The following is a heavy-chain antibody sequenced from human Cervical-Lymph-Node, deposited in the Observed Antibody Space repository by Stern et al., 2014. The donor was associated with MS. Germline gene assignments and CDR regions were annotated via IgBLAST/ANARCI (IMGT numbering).Heavy chain of an antibody. J-gene: IGHJ6*02. CDR2: ISYGGSNK. Sequence: QVQLVESGGGVVQPGRSLRLSCEASGFSFSNYAMHWVRQAPGKGLEWVALISYGGSNKYYADSVKGRFTISRDNSKNTLYLQMDSLRGEDTALYYCARDPQYSNSSRGMDVWGQGTTVSVSS. CDR1: GFSFSNYA. D-gene: IGHD6-6*01. V-gene: IGHV3-30*04. CDR3: ARDPQYSNSSRGMDV.